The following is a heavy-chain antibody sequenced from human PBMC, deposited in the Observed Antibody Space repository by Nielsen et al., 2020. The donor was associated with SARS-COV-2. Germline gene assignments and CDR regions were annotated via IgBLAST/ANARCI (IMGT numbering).Heavy chain of an antibody. D-gene: IGHD3-16*01. CDR2: VGTAGDT. CDR1: QFTVSSND. Sequence: GESLKISCAGSQFTVSSNDMHWVRQATGKGLEWVSAVGTAGDTYYLASVKGRFTISRDIASNSLYLQMNSVRAGDTAVYYCVGGNYYYGMDVWGQGTTVIVSS. V-gene: IGHV3-13*01. J-gene: IGHJ6*02. CDR3: VGGNYYYGMDV.